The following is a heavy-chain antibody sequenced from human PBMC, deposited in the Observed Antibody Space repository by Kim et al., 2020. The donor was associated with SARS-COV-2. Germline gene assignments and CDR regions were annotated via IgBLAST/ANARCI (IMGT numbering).Heavy chain of an antibody. V-gene: IGHV1-18*04. CDR2: IGTYNGNT. CDR3: ARDTGRYSSSSEYYYYYGM. CDR1: GYTFTSYG. D-gene: IGHD6-6*01. J-gene: IGHJ6*01. Sequence: ASVKVSCRASGYTFTSYGISWVRQAPGQGLEWMGWIGTYNGNTNFAQKLQGRVTMTTDISTSTAYMELRSLISDDTAVYYCARDTGRYSSSSEYYYYYGM.